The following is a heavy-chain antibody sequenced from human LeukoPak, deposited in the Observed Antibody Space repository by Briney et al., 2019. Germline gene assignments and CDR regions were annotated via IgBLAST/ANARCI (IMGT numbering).Heavy chain of an antibody. Sequence: SETLSLTYAVYGGSFSGYYWSWIRQPPGKGLEWIGEINHSGSTNYNPSLKSRVTISVDTSKNQFSLKLSSVTAADTAVYYCARIDDYGGNLLYHWVVGKYYFDYWGQGTLVTVSS. CDR2: INHSGST. V-gene: IGHV4-34*01. J-gene: IGHJ4*02. CDR1: GGSFSGYY. CDR3: ARIDDYGGNLLYHWVVGKYYFDY. D-gene: IGHD4-23*01.